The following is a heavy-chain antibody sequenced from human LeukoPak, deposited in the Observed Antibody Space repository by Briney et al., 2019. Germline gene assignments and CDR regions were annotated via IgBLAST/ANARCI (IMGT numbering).Heavy chain of an antibody. V-gene: IGHV7-4-1*02. Sequence: ASVKVSCKASGYQFISYTMSWVRQAPGQGLEWMGWINTKTANPTYAQDFTGRFVFSLDTSVSTAYLQISGLKAGDTAVYYCARVAGFGERGMDVWGQGTTVIVSS. J-gene: IGHJ6*02. CDR2: INTKTANP. D-gene: IGHD3-10*01. CDR1: GYQFISYT. CDR3: ARVAGFGERGMDV.